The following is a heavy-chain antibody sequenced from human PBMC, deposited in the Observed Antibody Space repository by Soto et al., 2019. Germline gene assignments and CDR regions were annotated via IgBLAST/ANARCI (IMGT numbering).Heavy chain of an antibody. J-gene: IGHJ1*01. CDR2: MKSKTDGGTT. V-gene: IGHV3-15*01. CDR3: TTVPNDSIWGSYRYTPLPYAEYFQH. CDR1: GFTFSNAW. Sequence: PGGSLRLSCAASGFTFSNAWMSWVRQAPGKGLEWGGRMKSKTDGGTTDYAAPVTARFTISRDDSNNPLYLQMNSLKTHDTPVYYCTTVPNDSIWGSYRYTPLPYAEYFQHWGQGTLVTVSS. D-gene: IGHD3-16*02.